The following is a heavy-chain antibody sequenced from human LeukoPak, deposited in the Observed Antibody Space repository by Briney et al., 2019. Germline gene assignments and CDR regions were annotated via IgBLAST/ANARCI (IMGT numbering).Heavy chain of an antibody. J-gene: IGHJ4*02. CDR1: GFTFSNYW. CDR2: IDREGTTT. D-gene: IGHD6-19*01. V-gene: IGHV3-74*01. CDR3: ARAPYSSSPDY. Sequence: GGSLRLSCAASGFTFSNYWIFWVRQAPGKGLVWVSHIDREGTTTRYADPVRGRFLMSRDDAKNTVDLQMNSLGAEDTAVYYCARAPYSSSPDYWGQGAPVTVSS.